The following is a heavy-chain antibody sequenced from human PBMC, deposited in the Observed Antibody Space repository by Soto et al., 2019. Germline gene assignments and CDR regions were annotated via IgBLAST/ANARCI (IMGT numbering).Heavy chain of an antibody. J-gene: IGHJ6*02. V-gene: IGHV3-9*01. D-gene: IGHD2-8*01. CDR1: GFTFDDYA. CDR3: AKDIGWADCTNGVCGGMDV. Sequence: EVQLVESGGGLVQPGRSLRLSCAASGFTFDDYAMHWVRQAPGKGLEWVSGISWNSGSIGYADSVKGRFTISRDNAKNSLYLQMNSLRAEDTALYYCAKDIGWADCTNGVCGGMDVWGQGTTVTVSS. CDR2: ISWNSGSI.